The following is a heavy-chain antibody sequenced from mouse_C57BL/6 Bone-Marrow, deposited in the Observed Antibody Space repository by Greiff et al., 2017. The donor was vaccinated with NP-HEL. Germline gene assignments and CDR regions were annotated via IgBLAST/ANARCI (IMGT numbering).Heavy chain of an antibody. J-gene: IGHJ4*01. D-gene: IGHD2-3*01. CDR1: GYAFSSSW. V-gene: IGHV1-82*01. CDR2: IYPGDGDT. Sequence: QVQLKESGPELVKPGASVKISCKASGYAFSSSWMNWVKQRPGKGLEWIGRIYPGDGDTNYNGKFKGKATLTADKSSSTAYMQLSSLTSEDSAVYFCAKDGYYGDAMDYWGQGTSVTVAS. CDR3: AKDGYYGDAMDY.